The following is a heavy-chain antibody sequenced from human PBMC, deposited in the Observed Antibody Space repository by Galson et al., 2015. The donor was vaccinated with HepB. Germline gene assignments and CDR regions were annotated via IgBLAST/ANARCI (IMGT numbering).Heavy chain of an antibody. CDR2: INPNSGGT. CDR3: ARVLRARHSIAVAGKPLGY. CDR1: GYTFTGYY. Sequence: SVKVSCKASGYTFTGYYMHWVRQAPGQGLKWMGWINPNSGGTNYAQKFQGRVTMTRDTSISTAYMELSRLRSDDTAVYYCARVLRARHSIAVAGKPLGYWGQGTLVTVSS. J-gene: IGHJ4*02. D-gene: IGHD6-19*01. V-gene: IGHV1-2*02.